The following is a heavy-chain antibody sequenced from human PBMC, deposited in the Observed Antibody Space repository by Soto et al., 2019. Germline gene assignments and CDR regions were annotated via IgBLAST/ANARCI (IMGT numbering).Heavy chain of an antibody. V-gene: IGHV3-21*01. D-gene: IGHD2-21*02. Sequence: GGSLRLSCAASGFTFSSYSMNWVRQAPGKGLEWVSSISSSSSYIYYADSVKGRFTISRDNAKNSLYLQMNSLRAEDTAVYYCARDCGGDCYDVFDIWGQGTMVTVSS. CDR1: GFTFSSYS. J-gene: IGHJ3*02. CDR2: ISSSSSYI. CDR3: ARDCGGDCYDVFDI.